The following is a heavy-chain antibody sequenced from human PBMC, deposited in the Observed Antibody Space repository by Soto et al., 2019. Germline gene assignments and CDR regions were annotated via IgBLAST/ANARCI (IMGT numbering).Heavy chain of an antibody. J-gene: IGHJ4*02. CDR3: ARDSWGVITSGGVSNGGLTY. D-gene: IGHD3-16*01. CDR1: GFTFSTFE. V-gene: IGHV3-48*03. Sequence: PGGSLRLSCEVSGFTFSTFEMDWVRQAPGKGLEWVSYISSSGNTKYYADSVKGRFTISRDNANNLLYLQMSSLRVEDTAVYYCARDSWGVITSGGVSNGGLTYWGQGALVTVSS. CDR2: ISSSGNTK.